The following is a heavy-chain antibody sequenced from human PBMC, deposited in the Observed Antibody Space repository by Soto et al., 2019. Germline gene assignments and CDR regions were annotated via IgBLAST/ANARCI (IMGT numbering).Heavy chain of an antibody. V-gene: IGHV1-2*02. CDR3: ARDPHEGVYDY. CDR2: MRPDSGGA. Sequence: ASVKVSCKASGYTFTGYYLHWIRQAPGQGLQWMGWMRPDSGGANYAQKFQGRVSMARDTSTSTFYMELSRLASDDTAVYYCARDPHEGVYDYSGPGTKLTVYS. D-gene: IGHD3-16*01. CDR1: GYTFTGYY. J-gene: IGHJ4*02.